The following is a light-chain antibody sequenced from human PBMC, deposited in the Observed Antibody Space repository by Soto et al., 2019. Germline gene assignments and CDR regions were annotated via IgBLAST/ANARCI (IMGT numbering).Light chain of an antibody. Sequence: EIVLTQSRGTLSLSPGKRATLSCRASQSISSSYLAWYQQRPGQAPRLLIYGASSRATGIPDRFSGSGSGTEFTLTISRLEPEDFAVYYCQQYGSSSWTFGQGTKVDI. CDR2: GAS. J-gene: IGKJ1*01. CDR1: QSISSSY. CDR3: QQYGSSSWT. V-gene: IGKV3-20*01.